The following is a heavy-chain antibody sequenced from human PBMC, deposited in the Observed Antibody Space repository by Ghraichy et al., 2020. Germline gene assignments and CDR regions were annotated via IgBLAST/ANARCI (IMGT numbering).Heavy chain of an antibody. CDR2: IIPIFGTA. V-gene: IGHV1-69*13. Sequence: SVKVSCKASGGTFSSYAISWVRQAPGQGLEWMGGIIPIFGTANYAQKFQGRVTITADESTSTAYMELSSLRSEDTAVYYCAVGSSSWHGTVYGMDVWGQGTTVTVSS. CDR3: AVGSSSWHGTVYGMDV. J-gene: IGHJ6*02. CDR1: GGTFSSYA. D-gene: IGHD6-13*01.